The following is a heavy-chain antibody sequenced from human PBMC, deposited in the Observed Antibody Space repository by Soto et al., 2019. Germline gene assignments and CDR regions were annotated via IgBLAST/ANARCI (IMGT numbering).Heavy chain of an antibody. Sequence: SVKVSCQSCGGTFRSYAISWVRQAPGQGLEWMGGIIPIFGTANYAQKFQGRVTITADESTSTAYMELSSLRSEDTAVYYCATGKPTAMVSNWGQGTLVTVSS. J-gene: IGHJ4*02. D-gene: IGHD5-18*01. CDR1: GGTFRSYA. CDR3: ATGKPTAMVSN. V-gene: IGHV1-69*13. CDR2: IIPIFGTA.